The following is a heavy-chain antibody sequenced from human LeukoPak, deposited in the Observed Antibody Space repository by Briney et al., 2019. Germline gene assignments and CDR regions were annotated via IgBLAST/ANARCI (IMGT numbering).Heavy chain of an antibody. V-gene: IGHV3-23*01. CDR3: AKDFFFSEDY. CDR1: GFTFSSYA. Sequence: PGGSLRLSCAASGFTFSSYAMSWVRQAPGKGLEWVSGISGSGDNTYYADSVKGRFTISRDNSKNTLYLQMNSLRAEDTAVYYCAKDFFFSEDYWGQGTLVTVSS. D-gene: IGHD2/OR15-2a*01. CDR2: ISGSGDNT. J-gene: IGHJ4*02.